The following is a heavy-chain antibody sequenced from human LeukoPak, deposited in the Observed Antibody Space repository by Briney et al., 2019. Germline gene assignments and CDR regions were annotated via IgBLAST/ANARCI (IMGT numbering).Heavy chain of an antibody. D-gene: IGHD3-10*01. J-gene: IGHJ4*02. V-gene: IGHV3-74*01. CDR1: GLTFSSNC. CDR3: ATSLGPLTEY. Sequence: GGTLRLSCGASGLTFSSNCMHWVRHTPGKGLVWVSRINSGGSGTSYADSVEGRFTISRDNAKNTLYLQMNSLKGEDTAVYYCATSLGPLTEYWGQGTLVTVSS. CDR2: INSGGSGT.